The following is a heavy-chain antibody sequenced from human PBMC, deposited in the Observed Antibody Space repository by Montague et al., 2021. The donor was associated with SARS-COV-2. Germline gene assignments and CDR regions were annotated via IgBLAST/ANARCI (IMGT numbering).Heavy chain of an antibody. J-gene: IGHJ4*02. Sequence: SETLSLTCTVSGGSISSSSYYWGWIRQPPGKGLEWIGSIYYSGSTYYNTSLKRRVTLSVDTSKNQFSLKLSSVTASDTAVYYCARESGSGTYLVYWGQGTLVTVSS. V-gene: IGHV4-39*01. CDR3: ARESGSGTYLVY. CDR2: IYYSGST. D-gene: IGHD3-10*01. CDR1: GGSISSSSYY.